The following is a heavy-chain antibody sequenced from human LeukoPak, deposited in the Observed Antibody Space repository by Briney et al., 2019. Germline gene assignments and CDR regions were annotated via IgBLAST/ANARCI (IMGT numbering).Heavy chain of an antibody. Sequence: GGSLGLSCAASGFTFSSYSMNWVRQAPGKGLEWVSSISSSSSYIYYADSVKGRFTISRDNAKNSLYLQMNSLRAEDTAVYYCARGIVVVPAAIDLPYYFDYWGQGTLVTISS. CDR3: ARGIVVVPAAIDLPYYFDY. CDR1: GFTFSSYS. J-gene: IGHJ4*02. D-gene: IGHD2-2*01. CDR2: ISSSSSYI. V-gene: IGHV3-21*01.